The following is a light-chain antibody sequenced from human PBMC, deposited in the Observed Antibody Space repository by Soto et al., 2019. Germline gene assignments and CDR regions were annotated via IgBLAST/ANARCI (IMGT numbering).Light chain of an antibody. CDR1: ESISSY. Sequence: EIQMSQSPSSLSATVGDRVTITCRASESISSYLNWYQQKPGKAPKLLIYAASSLQSGVPSRFSGSGSGTDFTLTISSLQPEDFATYYCQQSYSTPLTFGGGTKVDNK. CDR2: AAS. CDR3: QQSYSTPLT. J-gene: IGKJ4*01. V-gene: IGKV1-39*01.